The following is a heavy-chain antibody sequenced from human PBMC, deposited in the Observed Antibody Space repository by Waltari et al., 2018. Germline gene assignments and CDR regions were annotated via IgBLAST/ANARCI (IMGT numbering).Heavy chain of an antibody. Sequence: EVQLLESGGGLVPPGVSLRLSCAASGFTFSSYAMTWVRQAPGKGVEWVSVIYSGGSTYDADSVKGRFTISRDNSKNTLDLQMNSLRAEDTAVYYCAKSVWSSYYGYWGQGTLVTGSS. CDR3: AKSVWSSYYGY. D-gene: IGHD3-3*01. J-gene: IGHJ4*02. CDR1: GFTFSSYA. CDR2: IYSGGST. V-gene: IGHV3-23*03.